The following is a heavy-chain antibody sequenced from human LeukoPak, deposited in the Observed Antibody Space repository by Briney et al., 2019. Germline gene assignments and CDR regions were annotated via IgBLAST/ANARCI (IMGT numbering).Heavy chain of an antibody. Sequence: SETLSLTCTVSGGSISSYYWSWIRQPPGKGLVWIGYIYYSGSTNYNPSLKSRVTISVDTSKNQFSLKLSSVTAADTAVYYCARRDSSSWYAGWFDPWGQGTLVTVSS. CDR2: IYYSGST. CDR3: ARRDSSSWYAGWFDP. V-gene: IGHV4-59*08. J-gene: IGHJ5*02. D-gene: IGHD6-13*01. CDR1: GGSISSYY.